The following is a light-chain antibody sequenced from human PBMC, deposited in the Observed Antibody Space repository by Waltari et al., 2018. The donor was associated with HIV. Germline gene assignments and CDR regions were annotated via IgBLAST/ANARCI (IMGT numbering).Light chain of an antibody. J-gene: IGLJ3*02. V-gene: IGLV3-25*03. CDR3: QSTDYDGTWV. Sequence: SYDLTQTPSVSVSPGQTARNNCSSVAMPKKHSSWYRQKAGQAPILLIYKDIERSSGIPERISGSGSGTGVTLTITDVQAEDEGDYFCQSTDYDGTWVFGGGTKLTVL. CDR1: AMPKKH. CDR2: KDI.